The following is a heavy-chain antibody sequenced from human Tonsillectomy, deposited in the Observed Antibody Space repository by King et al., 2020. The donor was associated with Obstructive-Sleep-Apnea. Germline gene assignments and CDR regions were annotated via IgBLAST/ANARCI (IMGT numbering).Heavy chain of an antibody. CDR3: ARDLLKGYYYGMDV. V-gene: IGHV1-2*04. Sequence: VQLVESGAEVKKPGASVKVSCKASGYTFTGYYMHWVRQAPGQGLEWMGWINPNSGGTNYAQTFQGWVTMTRDTSISTAYMELSRLRSDDTAVYYCARDLLKGYYYGMDVWGQGTTVTVSS. J-gene: IGHJ6*02. CDR1: GYTFTGYY. CDR2: INPNSGGT.